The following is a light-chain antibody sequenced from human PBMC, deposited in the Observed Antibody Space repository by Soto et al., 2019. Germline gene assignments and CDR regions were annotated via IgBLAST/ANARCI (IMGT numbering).Light chain of an antibody. CDR1: QGIRNG. Sequence: DIQMTQSPSSLSASVGDRVTITCRASQGIRNGLGWYQQKPGRAPRRLISEASSLQSGVPSRFSGSGSGTEFTLTINSLQPEDFATYFCLQYKTYPFTFVPGTKVDL. CDR3: LQYKTYPFT. J-gene: IGKJ3*01. V-gene: IGKV1-17*01. CDR2: EAS.